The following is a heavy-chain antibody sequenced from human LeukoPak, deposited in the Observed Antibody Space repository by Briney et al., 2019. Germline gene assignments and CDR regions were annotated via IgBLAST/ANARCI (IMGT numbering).Heavy chain of an antibody. CDR1: GYTFTSYG. Sequence: ASVKVSCKASGYTFTSYGISWVRQAPGQGLEWMGWISAYNGNTNYAQKLQGRVTMTTDTSTSTAYMELRSLRSDDTAVYYCARVNSGYDSDYYGMTVWGKGTTVTVS. CDR2: ISAYNGNT. D-gene: IGHD5-12*01. V-gene: IGHV1-18*01. J-gene: IGHJ6*04. CDR3: ARVNSGYDSDYYGMTV.